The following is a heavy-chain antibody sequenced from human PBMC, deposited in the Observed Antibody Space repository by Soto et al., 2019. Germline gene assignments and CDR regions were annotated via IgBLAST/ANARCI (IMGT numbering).Heavy chain of an antibody. D-gene: IGHD1-1*01. Sequence: SASLSLPFHFSGVPIEQYPSTWIPQSAGRGLEWIGYILHRGGTNYNPSLKSRVTILADVSESLVSLTMASVTDADTAHYYCARGIQPPTLSPWDVWGPGTSVTVS. CDR3: ARGIQPPTLSPWDV. J-gene: IGHJ6*01. CDR2: ILHRGGT. V-gene: IGHV4-59*01. CDR1: GVPIEQYP.